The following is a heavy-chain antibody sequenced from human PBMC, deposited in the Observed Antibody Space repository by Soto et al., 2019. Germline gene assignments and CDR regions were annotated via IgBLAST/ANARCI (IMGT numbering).Heavy chain of an antibody. Sequence: QAQVVQSGAEVRKPGSSVKLSCKASEGTFNSYAIAWVRQAPGQGLEWMGGIIPYYNTLNYAQKFQDRVTITADDSTNTVYLELSSLRSDDTAVYFCWSGASLCYRSCFDSWAHGTLVTVSS. V-gene: IGHV1-69*01. J-gene: IGHJ5*01. CDR1: EGTFNSYA. D-gene: IGHD2-2*01. CDR2: IIPYYNTL. CDR3: WSGASLCYRSCFDS.